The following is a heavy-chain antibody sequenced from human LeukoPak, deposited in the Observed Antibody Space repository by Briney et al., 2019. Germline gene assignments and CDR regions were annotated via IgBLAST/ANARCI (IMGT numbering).Heavy chain of an antibody. CDR2: INPSGGST. CDR1: GYTFTSYY. V-gene: IGHV1-46*01. J-gene: IGHJ4*02. Sequence: ASVKVSCKASGYTFTSYYMHWVRQASGQGLEWMGIINPSGGSTSYAQKFQGRVTMTRDTSTSTVYMELSSLRSEDTAVYYCARDPYYDFWSGYYYYFDYWGQGTLVTVSS. D-gene: IGHD3-3*01. CDR3: ARDPYYDFWSGYYYYFDY.